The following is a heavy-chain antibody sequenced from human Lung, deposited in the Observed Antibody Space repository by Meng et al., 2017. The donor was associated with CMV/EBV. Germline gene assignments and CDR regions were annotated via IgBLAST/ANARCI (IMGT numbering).Heavy chain of an antibody. CDR1: GGSLSMRNW. J-gene: IGHJ4*02. Sequence: QGQLGGCGPGPVQPDGTSVLPCPCAGGSLSMRNWWSWVRQPPGKGLEWFGEIYHSGSNNYNPSLKSRVTISVDESKNQFSLRLSSVTAADTAVYYCARVGAYCGGDCYHPRWGQGTLVTVSS. CDR3: ARVGAYCGGDCYHPR. D-gene: IGHD2-21*02. V-gene: IGHV4-4*02. CDR2: IYHSGSN.